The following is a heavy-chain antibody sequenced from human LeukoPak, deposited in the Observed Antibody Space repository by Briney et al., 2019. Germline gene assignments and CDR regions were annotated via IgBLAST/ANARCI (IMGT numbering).Heavy chain of an antibody. CDR2: IFYSGST. J-gene: IGHJ4*02. CDR3: ARGTFWSGYYHDY. CDR1: GGSITTYY. D-gene: IGHD3-3*01. Sequence: MASETLSLTCTVSGGSITTYYWSWIRQPPGKGLEWIGFIFYSGSTNYNPSLKSRVTISLNTSKTQFSLKLSSVTAADTAVYYCARGTFWSGYYHDYWGQGTLVTVSS. V-gene: IGHV4-59*01.